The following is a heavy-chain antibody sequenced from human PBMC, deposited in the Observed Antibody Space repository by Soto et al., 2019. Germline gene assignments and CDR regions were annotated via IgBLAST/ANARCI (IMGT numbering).Heavy chain of an antibody. J-gene: IGHJ3*02. CDR1: GGSISGHH. D-gene: IGHD3-16*02. V-gene: IGHV4-59*11. CDR3: ASHRKSVWGTKRYSAFDI. Sequence: QMQLQESGPGLVKPSETLSLTCTVSGGSISGHHWSWIRQSPGKGLEWIGYIYYNGGTNYNPTLKSRVTISADTSKNQLSLRLISVAAADTAVYYCASHRKSVWGTKRYSAFDIWGQGTMVTVSS. CDR2: IYYNGGT.